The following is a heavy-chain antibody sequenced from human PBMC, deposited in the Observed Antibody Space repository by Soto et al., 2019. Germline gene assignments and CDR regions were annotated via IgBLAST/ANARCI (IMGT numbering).Heavy chain of an antibody. D-gene: IGHD1-26*01. J-gene: IGHJ3*02. CDR1: GFTFSSYD. Sequence: PGGSLRLSCAASGFTFSSYDIHWVRQAPGKGLEWVAVISYDGSKKYYADSVKGQFTISRDNSKNTLYLQMNSLRAEDTAVYYCAKAYSGPFDTWGQGTMVTVSS. CDR3: AKAYSGPFDT. CDR2: ISYDGSKK. V-gene: IGHV3-30*18.